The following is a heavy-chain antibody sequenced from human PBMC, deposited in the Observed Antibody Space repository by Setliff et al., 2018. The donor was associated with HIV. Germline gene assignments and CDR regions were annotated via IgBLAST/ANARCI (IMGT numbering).Heavy chain of an antibody. CDR2: MSPNNENA. CDR3: ARETENDGFDY. V-gene: IGHV1-8*02. CDR1: GYTFTSLH. J-gene: IGHJ4*02. D-gene: IGHD1-1*01. Sequence: ASVKVSCKASGYTFTSLHINWVRQATGQGLEWMGWMSPNNENAGFAQKFQGRATMTRDTSINTAYMELTRLGSDDTAVYFCARETENDGFDYWGQGTLVTVSS.